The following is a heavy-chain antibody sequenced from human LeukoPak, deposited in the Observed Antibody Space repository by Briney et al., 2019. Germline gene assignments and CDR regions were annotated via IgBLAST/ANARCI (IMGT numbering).Heavy chain of an antibody. V-gene: IGHV4-34*01. CDR1: GVSFSGYY. CDR3: ARGYCSGGSCSTFDY. D-gene: IGHD2-15*01. CDR2: INHSGST. J-gene: IGHJ4*02. Sequence: PSETLSLTCAVYGVSFSGYYWSWIRQPPGKGLEWLGEINHSGSTNYNPSLKSRVTIPVDTSKNQFSLKLSSVTAADTAVYYCARGYCSGGSCSTFDYWGQGTLVTVSS.